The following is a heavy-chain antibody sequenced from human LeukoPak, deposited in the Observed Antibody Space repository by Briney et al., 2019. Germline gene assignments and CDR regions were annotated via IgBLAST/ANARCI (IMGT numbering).Heavy chain of an antibody. V-gene: IGHV3-11*05. CDR1: GFPFSDYY. D-gene: IGHD3-10*01. CDR3: AKGTYGSGSPVPYLDS. CDR2: ISSSSSYT. Sequence: GGPLRLSCAASGFPFSDYYMSWLRPAPGEGLEGVSYISSSSSYTNYADSVRGPFTISRDNAKNSLYLQMNSLRGEDTSVYDSAKGTYGSGSPVPYLDSWGQGTLVTVSS. J-gene: IGHJ4*02.